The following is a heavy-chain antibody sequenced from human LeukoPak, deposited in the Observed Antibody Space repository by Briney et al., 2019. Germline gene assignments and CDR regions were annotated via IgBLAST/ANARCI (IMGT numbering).Heavy chain of an antibody. CDR1: GGSISSYY. D-gene: IGHD2-15*01. CDR3: ARDPAATADY. J-gene: IGHJ4*02. CDR2: IYYSGST. Sequence: SETLSLTCTVSGGSISSYYWSWIRQPPGKGLEWIGYIYYSGSTNYNPSLKSRVTISVDTSKNQFSLKLSSVTAADTAVYYCARDPAATADYWGQGTLVTVSS. V-gene: IGHV4-59*12.